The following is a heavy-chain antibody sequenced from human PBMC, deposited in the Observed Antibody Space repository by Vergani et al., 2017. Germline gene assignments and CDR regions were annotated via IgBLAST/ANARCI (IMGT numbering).Heavy chain of an antibody. CDR1: NYSISRGHF. CDR2: FQHTGMT. Sequence: QVQLQESGPGLVKPSETLSLTCTVSNYSISRGHFWCWIRRPPGKGLEWIASFQHTGMTYNNPSLKSRVTICRDTSKNYFFLTLSSVTGADTAMYYCARRSSSYYFDIGGQGVLITVSS. D-gene: IGHD3-22*01. V-gene: IGHV4-38-2*02. CDR3: ARRSSSYYFDI. J-gene: IGHJ5*02.